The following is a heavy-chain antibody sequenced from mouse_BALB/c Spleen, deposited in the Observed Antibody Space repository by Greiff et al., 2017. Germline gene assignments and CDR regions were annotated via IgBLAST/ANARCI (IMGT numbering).Heavy chain of an antibody. Sequence: DVKLVESGPGLVKPSQSLSLTCTVTGYSITSDYAWNWIRQFPGNKLEWMGYISYSGSTSYNPSLKSRISITRDTSKNQFFLQLNSVTTEDTATYYCARYRFAYWGQGTLVTVSA. CDR1: GYSITSDYA. CDR3: ARYRFAY. CDR2: ISYSGST. V-gene: IGHV3-2*02. J-gene: IGHJ3*01.